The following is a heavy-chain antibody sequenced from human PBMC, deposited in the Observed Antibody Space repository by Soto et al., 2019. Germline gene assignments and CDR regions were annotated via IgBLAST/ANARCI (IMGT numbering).Heavy chain of an antibody. CDR3: ARHSRDFWSGYYLYYFDY. J-gene: IGHJ4*02. V-gene: IGHV1-69*13. CDR1: GGTFSSYA. CDR2: IIPIFGTA. D-gene: IGHD3-3*01. Sequence: GASVKVSCKASGGTFSSYAISWVRQAPGQGLEWMGGIIPIFGTANYAQKFQGRVTITADESTSTAYMELSSLRSEDTAVYYCARHSRDFWSGYYLYYFDYWGQGTLVTVSS.